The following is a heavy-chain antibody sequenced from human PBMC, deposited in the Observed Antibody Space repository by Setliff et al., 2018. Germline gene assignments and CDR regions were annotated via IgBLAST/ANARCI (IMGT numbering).Heavy chain of an antibody. CDR3: RQWFGELSRDY. D-gene: IGHD3-10*01. CDR1: GFSANHYG. Sequence: GGSLRLSCAASGFSANHYGIHWVRQAPGKGLEWVSSISSRSTYIYYADSLKGRFTISGDSSKNAVYLQMNSLRADDTAVYYCRQWFGELSRDYWGPGTLVTVS. J-gene: IGHJ4*02. CDR2: ISSRSTYI. V-gene: IGHV3-21*04.